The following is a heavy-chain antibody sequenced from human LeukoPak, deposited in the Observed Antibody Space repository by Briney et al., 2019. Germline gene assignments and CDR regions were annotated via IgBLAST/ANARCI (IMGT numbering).Heavy chain of an antibody. Sequence: VASVRVSCKTSGGSFKSYSLNWVRQAPGQGLEWLGRILPIFGTRNYAPKFQGRLTITADESTSTVYMDLSGLKSEDTAVYYCANMRDVPFSLIDSWGQGTLLTVSS. CDR3: ANMRDVPFSLIDS. V-gene: IGHV1-69*15. J-gene: IGHJ4*02. D-gene: IGHD3-10*02. CDR1: GGSFKSYS. CDR2: ILPIFGTR.